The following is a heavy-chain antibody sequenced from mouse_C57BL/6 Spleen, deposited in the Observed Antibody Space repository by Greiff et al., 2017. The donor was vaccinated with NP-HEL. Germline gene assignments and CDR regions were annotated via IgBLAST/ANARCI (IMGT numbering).Heavy chain of an antibody. CDR2: ISSGSSTI. Sequence: EVHLVESGGGLVKPGGSLKLSCAASGFTFSDYGMHWVRQAPEKGLEWVAYISSGSSTIYYADTVKGRFTISRDNAKNTLFLQMTSLRSEDTAMYYCARSYDGYPWYFDVWGTGTTVTVSS. D-gene: IGHD2-3*01. V-gene: IGHV5-17*01. CDR3: ARSYDGYPWYFDV. CDR1: GFTFSDYG. J-gene: IGHJ1*03.